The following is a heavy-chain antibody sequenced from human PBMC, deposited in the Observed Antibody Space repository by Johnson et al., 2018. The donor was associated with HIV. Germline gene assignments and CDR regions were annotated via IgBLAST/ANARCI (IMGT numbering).Heavy chain of an antibody. D-gene: IGHD1-1*01. CDR2: ISFDGANT. J-gene: IGHJ3*01. CDR1: GFTFSSYT. Sequence: VESGGGEVQPGRSLRLPCAASGFTFSSYTMHWVRQAPGKGLESVAVISFDGANTYYADSVKGRFHISRDNSNNTLYLQMNSLRVEDTALYFCATVWRNEGRHSFDVWGLGTMVTVSS. CDR3: ATVWRNEGRHSFDV. V-gene: IGHV3-30*04.